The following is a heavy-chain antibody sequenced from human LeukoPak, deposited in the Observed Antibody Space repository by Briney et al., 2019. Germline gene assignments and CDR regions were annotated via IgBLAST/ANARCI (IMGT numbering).Heavy chain of an antibody. Sequence: GGSLRLSCAASGFTFSIYGMHWVRQAPGKGLEWVAVIWYDGSNKYYADSVKGRITTSRDNSKNPLYLQMNSPRAEDTAVYYCARETSSPSPLGPFDYWGQGTLVTVSS. CDR1: GFTFSIYG. V-gene: IGHV3-33*01. J-gene: IGHJ4*02. CDR3: ARETSSPSPLGPFDY. CDR2: IWYDGSNK. D-gene: IGHD2-2*01.